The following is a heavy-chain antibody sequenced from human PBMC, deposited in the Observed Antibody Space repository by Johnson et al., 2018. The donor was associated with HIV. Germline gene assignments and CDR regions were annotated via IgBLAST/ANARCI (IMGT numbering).Heavy chain of an antibody. J-gene: IGHJ3*02. CDR1: GFTFSTYT. V-gene: IGHV3-30*04. CDR2: ISYDGSNK. Sequence: VQLVESGGGVVQPGRSLRLSCAASGFTFSTYTMHWVRQAPGKGLEWVAVISYDGSNKYYADSVKGRFTISRDNAKNTLYLQMNSLRAEDTAVYYCARERDTDMAGDAFDIWGQGTMVTVSS. CDR3: ARERDTDMAGDAFDI. D-gene: IGHD5-18*01.